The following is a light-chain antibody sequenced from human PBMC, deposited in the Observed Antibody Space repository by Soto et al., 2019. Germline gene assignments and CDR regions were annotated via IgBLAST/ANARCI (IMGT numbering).Light chain of an antibody. CDR2: DAS. CDR3: QQYNSFSGT. CDR1: QSISNW. Sequence: DTQMTRSPSTLSASVEDRVTITCRASQSISNWLAWYQQKPGKAPKLLINDASSLESGVPSRFSGSGSGTEFTLTISSLQPDDFATYYCQQYNSFSGTLGQGTKVDSK. J-gene: IGKJ1*01. V-gene: IGKV1-5*01.